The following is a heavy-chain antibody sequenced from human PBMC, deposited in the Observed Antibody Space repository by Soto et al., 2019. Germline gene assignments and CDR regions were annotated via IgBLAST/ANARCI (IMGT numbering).Heavy chain of an antibody. D-gene: IGHD3-22*01. Sequence: PSETLSLTCTVSGGSISSGGYYWSWIRQHPGKGLEWIGYIYYSGSTYYNPSLKSRVTISVDTSKNQFSLKLSSVTAADAAVYYCARECDSSGYYNPYTGNWFDPWGQGTLVTVSS. J-gene: IGHJ5*02. CDR3: ARECDSSGYYNPYTGNWFDP. V-gene: IGHV4-31*03. CDR2: IYYSGST. CDR1: GGSISSGGYY.